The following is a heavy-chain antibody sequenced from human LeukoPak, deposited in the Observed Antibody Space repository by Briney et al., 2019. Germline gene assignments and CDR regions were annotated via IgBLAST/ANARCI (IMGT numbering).Heavy chain of an antibody. CDR2: INPSGGST. D-gene: IGHD2-21*02. J-gene: IGHJ5*02. CDR1: GYTFTGYY. Sequence: ASVKVSCKASGYTFTGYYMHWVRQAPGQGLEWMGIINPSGGSTSYAQKFQGRVTMTRDTSTSTVYMELSSLRSEDTAVYYCAREPSGGDSAEGPFDPWGQGTLVTVSS. V-gene: IGHV1-46*01. CDR3: AREPSGGDSAEGPFDP.